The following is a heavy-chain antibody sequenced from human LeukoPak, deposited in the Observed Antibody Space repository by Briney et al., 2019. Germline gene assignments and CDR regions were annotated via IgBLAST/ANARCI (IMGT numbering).Heavy chain of an antibody. CDR2: ISAYNGNT. Sequence: GASVKVSCKASGYTFTSYGISWVRQAPGQGLEWMGWISAYNGNTNYAQKLQGRVTMTTDTSTSTAYMELRSLRSDGTAVYYCARTLTYYYDSSGYYPPLGYWGQGTLVTVSS. J-gene: IGHJ4*02. CDR1: GYTFTSYG. CDR3: ARTLTYYYDSSGYYPPLGY. D-gene: IGHD3-22*01. V-gene: IGHV1-18*01.